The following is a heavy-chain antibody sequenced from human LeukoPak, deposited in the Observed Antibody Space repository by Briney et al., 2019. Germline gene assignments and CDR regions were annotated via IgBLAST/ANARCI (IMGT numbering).Heavy chain of an antibody. CDR3: ARAPGTTFDY. CDR2: IHYSGST. D-gene: IGHD4-17*01. Sequence: SETLSLTCTVSGYSISSGYYWGWIRQPPGKGLEWIGYIHYSGSTHYNPSLKSRVTISVDTSKNQVSLKLRSVTAADTAVYYCARAPGTTFDYWGHGNMVTVSS. V-gene: IGHV4-38-2*02. J-gene: IGHJ4*01. CDR1: GYSISSGYY.